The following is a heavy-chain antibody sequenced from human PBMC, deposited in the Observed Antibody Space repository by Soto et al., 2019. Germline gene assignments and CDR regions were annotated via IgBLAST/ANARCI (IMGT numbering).Heavy chain of an antibody. CDR2: ISDDGSNK. D-gene: IGHD3-16*01. CDR3: AKDHWGDY. Sequence: QVQLVESGGGVVQPGGSLRLSCAASGFTFSNYGMHWVRQAPGKWLECVAVISDDGSNKYYADSVTGRFTISRDNSNNTLYLLMNSLRTGDTAGYYCAKDHWGDYWGQGTLLTVAS. J-gene: IGHJ4*02. CDR1: GFTFSNYG. V-gene: IGHV3-30*18.